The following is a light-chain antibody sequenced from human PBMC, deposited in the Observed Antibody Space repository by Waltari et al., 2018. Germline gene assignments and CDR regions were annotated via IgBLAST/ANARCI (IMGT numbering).Light chain of an antibody. V-gene: IGLV3-10*01. Sequence: SYELQRPPPVSGSPGQTARTPAPGLAFPKKYVYWYQQRSGQAPVLVIYEDSKRPSGIPERISGASSGTMATLTISGAQVEDEADYYCYSTDTSGDHRFGGGTKLTVL. CDR1: AFPKKY. CDR3: YSTDTSGDHR. J-gene: IGLJ2*01. CDR2: EDS.